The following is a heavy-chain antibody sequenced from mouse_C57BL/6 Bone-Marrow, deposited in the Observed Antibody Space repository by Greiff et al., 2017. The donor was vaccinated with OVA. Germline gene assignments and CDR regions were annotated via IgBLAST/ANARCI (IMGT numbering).Heavy chain of an antibody. V-gene: IGHV1-55*01. J-gene: IGHJ1*03. CDR3: ARRYYGSSWYFDV. Sequence: VQLQQPGAELVKPGASVKMSCKDSGYTFTSYWITWVKQRPGQGLEWIGDIYPGSGSTNYNEKFKSKATLTVDTSSSTAYMQLSSLTSEDSAVYYGARRYYGSSWYFDVWGTGTTVTVSS. D-gene: IGHD1-1*01. CDR2: IYPGSGST. CDR1: GYTFTSYW.